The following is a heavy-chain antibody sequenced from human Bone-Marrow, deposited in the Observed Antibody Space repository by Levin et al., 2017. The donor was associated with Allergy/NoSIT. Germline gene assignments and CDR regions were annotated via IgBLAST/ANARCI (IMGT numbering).Heavy chain of an antibody. J-gene: IGHJ6*02. Sequence: GESLKISCAASGFSLSSYSMNWVRQAPGKGLEWVSFISISSAKIVYSDSVKGRFTISRDNANNSLSLQMNSLRVEDTGVYYCARAISVAPGRAYYFYGMDVWGQGTTVSVSS. CDR1: GFSLSSYS. D-gene: IGHD6-19*01. CDR2: ISISSAKI. CDR3: ARAISVAPGRAYYFYGMDV. V-gene: IGHV3-21*01.